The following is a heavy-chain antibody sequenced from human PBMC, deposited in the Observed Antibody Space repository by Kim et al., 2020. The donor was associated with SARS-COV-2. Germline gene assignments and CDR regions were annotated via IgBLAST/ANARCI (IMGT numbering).Heavy chain of an antibody. CDR2: ISSSSSYI. CDR1: GFTFSSYS. CDR3: ARDDGIVGAVDY. D-gene: IGHD1-26*01. Sequence: GGSLRLSCAASGFTFSSYSMNWVRQAPGKGLEWVSSISSSSSYIYYADSVKGRFTISRDNAKNSLYLQMNSLRAEDTAVYYCARDDGIVGAVDYWGQGTLVTVSS. J-gene: IGHJ4*02. V-gene: IGHV3-21*01.